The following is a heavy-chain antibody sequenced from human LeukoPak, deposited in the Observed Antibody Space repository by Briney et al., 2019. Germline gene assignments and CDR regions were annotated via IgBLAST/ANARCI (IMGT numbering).Heavy chain of an antibody. CDR1: GGSITSGSYF. V-gene: IGHV4-61*02. D-gene: IGHD1-26*01. J-gene: IGHJ4*02. CDR3: ARGLSNAWEVQAY. Sequence: SGTLSLTCTVSGGSITSGSYFWTWIRQPAGKGLEWLGRMQTNGNTNYNPSLNSRVAISIDPSKNQFSLQLSSVTAADTAVYYCARGLSNAWEVQAYWGQGTLVTVSS. CDR2: MQTNGNT.